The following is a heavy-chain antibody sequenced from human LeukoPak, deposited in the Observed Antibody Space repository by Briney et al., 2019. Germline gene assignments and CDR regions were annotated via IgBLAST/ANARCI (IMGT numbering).Heavy chain of an antibody. CDR3: ARDYYGSGSF. CDR1: GGSFSGYY. Sequence: SETLSLTCAVSGGSFSGYYWNWIRQPPGKGLEWIGSIYYSGSTYYNPSLKSRVTISVDTSKNQFSLKLSSVTAADTAVYYCARDYYGSGSFWGQGTLVTVSS. J-gene: IGHJ4*02. V-gene: IGHV4-34*01. D-gene: IGHD3-10*01. CDR2: IYYSGST.